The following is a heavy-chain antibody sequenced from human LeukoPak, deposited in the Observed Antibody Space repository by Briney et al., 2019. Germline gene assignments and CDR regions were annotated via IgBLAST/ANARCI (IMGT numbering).Heavy chain of an antibody. CDR1: GFTFSSYW. J-gene: IGHJ4*02. D-gene: IGHD3-9*01. Sequence: GGSLRLSCAASGFTFSSYWMSWVRQAPGKGLEWVANIKQDGSEKYYVDSVKGRFTISRDNAKNSLYLQMNSLRAEDTAVYYCARLHYDILTGYYGVFDYWGQGTPVTVSS. CDR2: IKQDGSEK. CDR3: ARLHYDILTGYYGVFDY. V-gene: IGHV3-7*03.